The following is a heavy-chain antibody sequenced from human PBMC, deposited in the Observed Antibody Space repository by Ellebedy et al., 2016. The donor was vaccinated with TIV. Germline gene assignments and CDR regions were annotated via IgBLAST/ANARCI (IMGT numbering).Heavy chain of an antibody. CDR3: AAGWVPAAPQQP. V-gene: IGHV4-4*07. CDR1: GGSISSYY. Sequence: MPGGSLRLSCTVPGGSISSYYWTWVRQPAGKGLEWIGRIYTSGYTNYNPSLRSRVTLSFDTSKNQISLRLTSVTAADTAVYYCAAGWVPAAPQQPWGQGTLVTVSS. CDR2: IYTSGYT. J-gene: IGHJ5*02. D-gene: IGHD2-2*01.